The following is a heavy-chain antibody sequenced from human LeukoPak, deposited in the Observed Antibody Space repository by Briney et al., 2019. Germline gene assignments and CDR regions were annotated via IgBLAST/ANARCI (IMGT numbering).Heavy chain of an antibody. CDR2: IYSGGST. Sequence: PGGSLRLSCAASGFTFSSYSMNWVRQAPGKGLQWVSVIYSGGSTYYADSVKGRFTISRDNSKNTLYLQMNSLRADDTAVYYCARADYAYFDYWGEGTLVTVSS. CDR1: GFTFSSYS. V-gene: IGHV3-53*01. CDR3: ARADYAYFDY. J-gene: IGHJ4*02. D-gene: IGHD4-17*01.